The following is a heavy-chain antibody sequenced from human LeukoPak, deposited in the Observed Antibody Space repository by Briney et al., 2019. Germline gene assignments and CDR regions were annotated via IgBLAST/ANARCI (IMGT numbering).Heavy chain of an antibody. J-gene: IGHJ4*02. CDR3: ASLTYYYDSSGYRVPIDY. Sequence: PETLSLTCTVSGGSISSYYWSWIRQPPGKGLEWIGYIYYSGSTNYNPSLKSRVTISVDTSKNQFSLKLSSVTAADTAVYYCASLTYYYDSSGYRVPIDYWGQGTLVTVSS. CDR1: GGSISSYY. D-gene: IGHD3-22*01. V-gene: IGHV4-59*08. CDR2: IYYSGST.